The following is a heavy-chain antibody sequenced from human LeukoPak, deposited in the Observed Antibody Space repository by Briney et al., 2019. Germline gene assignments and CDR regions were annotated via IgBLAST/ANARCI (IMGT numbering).Heavy chain of an antibody. V-gene: IGHV3-23*01. CDR1: GFTFSSYA. J-gene: IGHJ5*02. CDR3: AKFGDIVVVVAATHNWFDP. CDR2: ISGSGGST. D-gene: IGHD2-15*01. Sequence: GGSLRLSCAASGFTFSSYAMSWVRQAPGKGLEWVSAISGSGGSTYYADSVKGRFTISRDNSKNTLYLQMNSLRAEDTAVYYCAKFGDIVVVVAATHNWFDPWAREPWSPSPQ.